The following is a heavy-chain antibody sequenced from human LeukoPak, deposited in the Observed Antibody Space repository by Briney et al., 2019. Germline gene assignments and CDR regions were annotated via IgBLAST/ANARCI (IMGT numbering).Heavy chain of an antibody. D-gene: IGHD6-19*01. CDR2: ISAYNGNT. CDR1: GYSFTSYG. J-gene: IGHJ5*02. CDR3: ARGSGWPVFDP. Sequence: ASVKVSCKASGYSFTSYGISWVRQAPGQGLEWMGWISAYNGNTNYAQKFQGRVTMTRDTSISTAYMELSRLRSDDTAVYYCARGSGWPVFDPWGQGTLVTVSS. V-gene: IGHV1-18*01.